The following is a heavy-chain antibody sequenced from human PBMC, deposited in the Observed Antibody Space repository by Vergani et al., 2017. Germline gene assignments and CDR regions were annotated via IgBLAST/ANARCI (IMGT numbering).Heavy chain of an antibody. D-gene: IGHD3-22*01. Sequence: QVQLVESGGNVVQSGRPRRLSGAASGSGFGGYGRNGVGKSPGKGLEWVAVISNVGGNKYYADSVKGRFTIYKDNTVDMLSLQMNSLRPDDTAVYYCARATTSYYYDAGDYWGQGTLVTVSS. CDR3: ARATTSYYYDAGDY. CDR2: ISNVGGNK. J-gene: IGHJ4*02. V-gene: IGHV3-30*03. CDR1: GSGFGGYG.